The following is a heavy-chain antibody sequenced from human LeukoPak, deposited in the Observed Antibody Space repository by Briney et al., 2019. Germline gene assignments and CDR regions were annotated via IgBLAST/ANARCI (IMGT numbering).Heavy chain of an antibody. Sequence: GGSLRLSCAVSGFTVSSNYMSWVRQAPGKGLEWVSVLYSGGNTYYADSVKGRFTISRDNSKNTLYLQMNSLRAEDTAVYYCASPGWVVMGAFDIWGQGTMVTVSS. CDR1: GFTVSSNY. CDR3: ASPGWVVMGAFDI. V-gene: IGHV3-53*01. D-gene: IGHD3-22*01. J-gene: IGHJ3*02. CDR2: LYSGGNT.